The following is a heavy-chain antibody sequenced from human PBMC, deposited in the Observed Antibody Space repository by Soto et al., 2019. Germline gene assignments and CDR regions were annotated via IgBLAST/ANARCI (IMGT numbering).Heavy chain of an antibody. V-gene: IGHV1-18*01. Sequence: QVQLVQSGAEVKKPGASVKVSCKASGYTFTSYGISWVRQAPGQGLEWMGWISAYNGNTNYAQKHKGRVTMSADTSTRTAYMELRSLRSDDTAVYYCARDAAVGLFNYWGQGTLVTVSS. CDR1: GYTFTSYG. J-gene: IGHJ4*02. D-gene: IGHD1-26*01. CDR3: ARDAAVGLFNY. CDR2: ISAYNGNT.